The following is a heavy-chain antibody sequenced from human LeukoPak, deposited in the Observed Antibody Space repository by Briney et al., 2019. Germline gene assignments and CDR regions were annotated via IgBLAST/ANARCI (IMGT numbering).Heavy chain of an antibody. V-gene: IGHV3-48*04. CDR2: ISPRSETI. J-gene: IGHJ6*03. CDR3: ARIDGPTVFTYHMDL. D-gene: IGHD3-16*01. Sequence: GGSLRLFCATSGFSFNRRGMNWVRQPPGKGREWVSYISPRSETIFYAESVQGRFAVSRDDAKGSLYLQMHTLRVEDTAVYYCARIDGPTVFTYHMDLWGKGTTVTVAS. CDR1: GFSFNRRG.